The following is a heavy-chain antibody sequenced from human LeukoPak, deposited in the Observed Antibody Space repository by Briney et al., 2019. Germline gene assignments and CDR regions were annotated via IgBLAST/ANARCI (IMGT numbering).Heavy chain of an antibody. Sequence: PGGSLRLSCAASGFTFSSYGMHWVRQAPGKGLEWVAVISYDGSNKYYADSVKGRFTISRDNSKNTLYLQMNSLRAEDTAVYYCAKDKGYSGYDYSDYWGQGTLVTVSS. CDR2: ISYDGSNK. V-gene: IGHV3-30*18. D-gene: IGHD5-12*01. CDR3: AKDKGYSGYDYSDY. J-gene: IGHJ4*02. CDR1: GFTFSSYG.